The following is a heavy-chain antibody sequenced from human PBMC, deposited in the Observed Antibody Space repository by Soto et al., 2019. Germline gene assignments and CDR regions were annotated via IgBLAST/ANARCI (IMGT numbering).Heavy chain of an antibody. CDR1: GFIFSSYA. D-gene: IGHD6-19*01. CDR3: AKFFLAGTRGYFGS. V-gene: IGHV3-23*01. Sequence: PGGSLRLSCSASGFIFSSYAMSWVRQAPGKGLEWVSAISASGDNAYYADSVKGRFTISRDRSKSLYLQMKSLRAEDTAIYYCAKFFLAGTRGYFGSWGQGTLVTVSS. CDR2: ISASGDNA. J-gene: IGHJ4*02.